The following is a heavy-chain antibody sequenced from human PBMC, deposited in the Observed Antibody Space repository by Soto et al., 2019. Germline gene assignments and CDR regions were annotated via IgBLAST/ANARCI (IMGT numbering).Heavy chain of an antibody. CDR2: INVYNGNT. V-gene: IGHV1-18*01. CDR1: GYMFSNYA. J-gene: IGHJ4*02. CDR3: ARDLSSGWFDY. Sequence: QVQLVQSGGEVKRPGASVKVSCKASGYMFSNYAISWVRQTPGQGLEWMGWINVYNGNTNYAQKFQRRVTMATDTSTNTAYLDLRSLRSDDTAVYFCARDLSSGWFDYWGQGTLVIVSS. D-gene: IGHD6-19*01.